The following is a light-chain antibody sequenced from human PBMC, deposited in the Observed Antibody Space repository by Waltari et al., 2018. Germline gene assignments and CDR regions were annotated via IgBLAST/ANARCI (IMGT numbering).Light chain of an antibody. CDR1: SGSVSSTSY. CDR3: SIYMGSGIWV. Sequence: QTVVTQEPSLSVSPGGTVTLTCALSSGSVSSTSYATWYQQTPGQAPRTLVYKANSRSSGVPDRFSGTILGNKAALTITGAQPDDESDYYCSIYMGSGIWVFGGWTKLTVL. J-gene: IGLJ3*02. CDR2: KAN. V-gene: IGLV8-61*01.